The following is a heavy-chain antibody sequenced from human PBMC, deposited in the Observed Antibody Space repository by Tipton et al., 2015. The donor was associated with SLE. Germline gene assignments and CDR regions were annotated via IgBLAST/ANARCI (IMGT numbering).Heavy chain of an antibody. CDR1: GFTFSSYA. CDR3: ARAPEFYMDV. D-gene: IGHD3-10*01. CDR2: ISYDGSNK. V-gene: IGHV3-30*04. J-gene: IGHJ6*03. Sequence: SLRLSRAASGFTFSSYAMHWVRQAPGKGLEWVAVISYDGSNKYYADSVKGRFTISRDNSKNTLYLQMNSLRAEDTAVYYCARAPEFYMDVWGKGTTVTVSS.